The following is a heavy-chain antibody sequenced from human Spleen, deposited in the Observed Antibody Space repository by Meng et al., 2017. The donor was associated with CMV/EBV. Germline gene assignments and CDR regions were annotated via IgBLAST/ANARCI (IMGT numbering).Heavy chain of an antibody. V-gene: IGHV1-69*05. CDR2: IIPIFGTA. Sequence: SVKVSCKASGGTFSSYAISWVRQAPGQGLEWMGGIIPIFGTANYAQKFQGRVTITTDESTSTAYMELSSLRSEDTAVYYCATSGRHYYYYGMDVWGQGTTVTVSS. CDR1: GGTFSSYA. CDR3: ATSGRHYYYYGMDV. D-gene: IGHD6-25*01. J-gene: IGHJ6*02.